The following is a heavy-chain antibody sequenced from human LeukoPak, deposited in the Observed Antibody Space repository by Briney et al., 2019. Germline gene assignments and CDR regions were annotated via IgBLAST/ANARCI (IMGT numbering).Heavy chain of an antibody. D-gene: IGHD3-16*01. Sequence: PGGSLRLSCAASEFTFSGYAMTWVRQAPGKGLEWVSTVTGNGGSTYYADSVKGRFTISRDNSKNTLYLQMNSLRAEDTAVYYCARHMGAIYYYGMDVWGQGTTVTVSS. J-gene: IGHJ6*02. CDR1: EFTFSGYA. V-gene: IGHV3-23*01. CDR2: VTGNGGST. CDR3: ARHMGAIYYYGMDV.